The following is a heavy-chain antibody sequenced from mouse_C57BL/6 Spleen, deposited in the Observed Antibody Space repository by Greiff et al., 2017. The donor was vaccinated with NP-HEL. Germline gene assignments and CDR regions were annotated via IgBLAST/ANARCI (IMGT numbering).Heavy chain of an antibody. D-gene: IGHD3-2*02. CDR3: AREGRQLRLPGYFDV. J-gene: IGHJ1*03. Sequence: QVQLQQPGAELVKPGASVKMSCKASGYTFTSYWITWVKQRPGQGLEWIGDIYPGSGSTNYNEKFKSKATLTVDTSSSTAYMQLSSLTSEDSAVYYCAREGRQLRLPGYFDVWGTGTTVTVSS. CDR1: GYTFTSYW. V-gene: IGHV1-55*01. CDR2: IYPGSGST.